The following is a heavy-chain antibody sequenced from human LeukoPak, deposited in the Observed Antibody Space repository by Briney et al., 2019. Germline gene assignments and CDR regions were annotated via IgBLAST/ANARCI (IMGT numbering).Heavy chain of an antibody. CDR1: GGSFSGYY. V-gene: IGHV4-34*01. CDR3: ARALERYYYDSSGYYAHFDY. D-gene: IGHD3-22*01. J-gene: IGHJ4*02. Sequence: SETLSLTGAVYGGSFSGYYWSWIRQPPGKGLEWFGEINHSGSPKYNPSLKSRVTISGDTPKNQFSLKLRSVTAADTAVYYCARALERYYYDSSGYYAHFDYWGQGTLVTVSS. CDR2: INHSGSP.